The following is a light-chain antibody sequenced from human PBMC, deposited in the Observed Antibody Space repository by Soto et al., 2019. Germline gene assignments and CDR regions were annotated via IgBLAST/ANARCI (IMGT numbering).Light chain of an antibody. CDR3: GSWDSRLSAYV. Sequence: QSVLTQPPSVSGAPGQRVTISCTGGSSNFGAGYDVHWYQQLPGTAPKLLIYTNTNRPSGVPDRFSGSKSGTSASLAITGLQAEDEADYYCGSWDSRLSAYVCGSGPNVTVL. CDR1: SSNFGAGYD. CDR2: TNT. V-gene: IGLV1-40*01. J-gene: IGLJ1*01.